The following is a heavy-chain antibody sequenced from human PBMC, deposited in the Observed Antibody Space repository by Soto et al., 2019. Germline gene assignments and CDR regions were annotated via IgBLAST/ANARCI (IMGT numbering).Heavy chain of an antibody. V-gene: IGHV1-69*01. D-gene: IGHD3-3*01. J-gene: IGHJ6*02. CDR3: ARGGVTIFGAMTLQGRYGMDV. Sequence: QVQLVQSGAEVKKPGSSVKVSCKASGDTFSRSAFAWVRQAPGQGPEWMGGMTPVYGSANYAQKFRGRLTITADASKSTIYMELSGLTSDDTCVYYCARGGVTIFGAMTLQGRYGMDVWGQGTTVIVSS. CDR1: GDTFSRSA. CDR2: MTPVYGSA.